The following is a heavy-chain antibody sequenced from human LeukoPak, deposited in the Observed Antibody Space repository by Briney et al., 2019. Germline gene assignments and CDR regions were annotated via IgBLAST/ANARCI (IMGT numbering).Heavy chain of an antibody. CDR2: IYYSGST. Sequence: SETLSLTCTVSGGSVSSGSYYWSWIRQPPGKGLEWIGYIYYSGSTNYNPSLKSRVTISVDTPKNQFSLKLSSVTAADTAVYYCARGRYSSGWYLDWFDPWGQGTLVTVSS. V-gene: IGHV4-61*01. CDR3: ARGRYSSGWYLDWFDP. J-gene: IGHJ5*02. CDR1: GGSVSSGSYY. D-gene: IGHD6-19*01.